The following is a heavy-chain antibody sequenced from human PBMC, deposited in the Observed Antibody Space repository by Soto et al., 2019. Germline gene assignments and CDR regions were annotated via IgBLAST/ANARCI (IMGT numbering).Heavy chain of an antibody. Sequence: QVQLQESGPGLVKPSQTLSLTCTVSGGSISSGGYYWSWIRQHPGKGLEWIGYIYYSGSTYYNPSLKSRVTISVDTSKNQFSLKLGSVTAADTAVYYCARETGITGTDYYGMDVWGQGTTVTVSS. CDR3: ARETGITGTDYYGMDV. J-gene: IGHJ6*02. CDR1: GGSISSGGYY. V-gene: IGHV4-31*03. D-gene: IGHD1-7*01. CDR2: IYYSGST.